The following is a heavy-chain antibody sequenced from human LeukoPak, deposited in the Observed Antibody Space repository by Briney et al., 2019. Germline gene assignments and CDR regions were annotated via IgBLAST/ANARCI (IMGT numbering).Heavy chain of an antibody. V-gene: IGHV3-21*04. J-gene: IGHJ5*02. Sequence: GGSLRLSCAASGFTFSSHSMNWVRQAPGKGLEWVSSISTSSSYIYYADSVKGRFTISRDNAKNSLYLQMNSLRAEDTAVYYCARPAGYSSSWYGVYNWFDPWGQGTLVTVSS. CDR3: ARPAGYSSSWYGVYNWFDP. CDR2: ISTSSSYI. D-gene: IGHD6-13*01. CDR1: GFTFSSHS.